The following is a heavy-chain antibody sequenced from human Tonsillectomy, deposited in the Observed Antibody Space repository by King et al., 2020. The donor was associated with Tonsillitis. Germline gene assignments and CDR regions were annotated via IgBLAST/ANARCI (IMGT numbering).Heavy chain of an antibody. J-gene: IGHJ3*02. CDR3: ARPYDYGSGRHAFDI. Sequence: VQLVESGAEVKKPGESLRISCKGSGYSFTSYWISWVRQMPGKGLEWMGRIDPSDSYTNYSPSFQGHVTISADKSISTAFLQWSSLKASDTAMYYCARPYDYGSGRHAFDIWGQGTMVTASS. V-gene: IGHV5-10-1*03. CDR2: IDPSDSYT. D-gene: IGHD3-10*01. CDR1: GYSFTSYW.